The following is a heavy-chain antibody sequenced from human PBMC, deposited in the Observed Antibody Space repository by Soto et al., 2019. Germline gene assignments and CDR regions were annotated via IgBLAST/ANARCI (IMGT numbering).Heavy chain of an antibody. CDR2: ISSSSSTI. CDR1: GFTFSSYI. CDR3: ARTVTTGADAFYI. Sequence: EVHLVESGGGLVQHGVSLRLSCAASGFTFSSYIMSCVRQAPGTGLEWVSDISSSSSTIYYADSVKGRFTIARDNAKTSLYLQMNSLRDADTAVSYRARTVTTGADAFYIWGKGTMVPVSS. J-gene: IGHJ3*02. D-gene: IGHD4-17*01. V-gene: IGHV3-48*02.